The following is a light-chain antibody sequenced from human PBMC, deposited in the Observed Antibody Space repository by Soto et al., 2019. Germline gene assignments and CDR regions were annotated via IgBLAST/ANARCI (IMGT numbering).Light chain of an antibody. CDR2: EVS. CDR3: SSYTSSSPRV. Sequence: AALTQPASVSGSPGQSITISCTGTSSDVGGYNYVSWYPQHPGKAPKLMIYEVSNRPSGVSNRFSGSKSGNTASLTISGLQAEDEADYYCSSYTSSSPRVFGTGTKVTVL. V-gene: IGLV2-14*01. CDR1: SSDVGGYNY. J-gene: IGLJ1*01.